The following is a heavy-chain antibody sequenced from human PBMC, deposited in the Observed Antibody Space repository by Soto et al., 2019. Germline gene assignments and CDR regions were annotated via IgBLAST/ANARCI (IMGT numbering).Heavy chain of an antibody. CDR3: TIDRWDPYGSGSYCVDY. CDR1: GFTFGDYA. V-gene: IGHV3-49*03. D-gene: IGHD3-10*01. CDR2: IRSKAYGGTT. J-gene: IGHJ4*02. Sequence: GGSLRLSCTASGFTFGDYAMSWFRQAPGKGLEWVGFIRSKAYGGTTEYAASVKGRFTISRDDSKSIAYLQMNSLKTEDTAVYYCTIDRWDPYGSGSYCVDYWGQGTLVTVSS.